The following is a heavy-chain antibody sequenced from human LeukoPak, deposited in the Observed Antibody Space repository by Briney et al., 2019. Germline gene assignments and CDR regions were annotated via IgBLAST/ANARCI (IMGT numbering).Heavy chain of an antibody. CDR3: ARDVGYCSGGSCWREY. Sequence: SETLSLTCAVSGYSISSGYYWGWIRQPPGKGLEWIGSIYHSGSTYYNPSLKSRVTISVDTSKNQFSLKLSSVTAADTAVYYCARDVGYCSGGSCWREYWGQGTLVTVSP. V-gene: IGHV4-38-2*02. J-gene: IGHJ4*02. CDR2: IYHSGST. D-gene: IGHD2-15*01. CDR1: GYSISSGYY.